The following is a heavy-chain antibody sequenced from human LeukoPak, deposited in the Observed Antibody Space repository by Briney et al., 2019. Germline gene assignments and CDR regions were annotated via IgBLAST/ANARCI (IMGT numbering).Heavy chain of an antibody. Sequence: GGSLRLSCAASGFTFSSYGMHWVRQAPGKGLEWVAFIRYDGSNKYYADSVKGRFTISRDNSKNTLYLQMNSLRAEDTAVYYCAKDRPYYDSSGYTDPALDYWGQGTLVTVTS. D-gene: IGHD3-22*01. CDR1: GFTFSSYG. V-gene: IGHV3-30*02. CDR3: AKDRPYYDSSGYTDPALDY. CDR2: IRYDGSNK. J-gene: IGHJ4*02.